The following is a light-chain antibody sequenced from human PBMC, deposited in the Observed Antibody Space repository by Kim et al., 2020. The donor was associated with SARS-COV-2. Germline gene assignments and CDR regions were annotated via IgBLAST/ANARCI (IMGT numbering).Light chain of an antibody. Sequence: EIVMTQSPAPLSVSPGERATLSCRASQSVSGNLAWYQQKPGQAPRLLIYGASTRATGIPARFSGSGSGTEFTLTISSLQSEDFAVYYCQQYNNWLWTFGQGTKVDIK. CDR1: QSVSGN. CDR3: QQYNNWLWT. CDR2: GAS. V-gene: IGKV3-15*01. J-gene: IGKJ1*01.